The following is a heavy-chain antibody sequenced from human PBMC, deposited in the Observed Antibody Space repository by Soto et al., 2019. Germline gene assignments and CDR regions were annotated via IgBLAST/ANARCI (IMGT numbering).Heavy chain of an antibody. CDR2: INPNSGGT. Sequence: ASVKVSCKASGYTFTGYYMHWVRQAPGQGLEWMGWINPNSGGTNYAQKFQGRVTMTRDTSISTAYMELSRLRSDDPAVYYCARDGISSSSTGFHYYYGMDVWGQGTTVTVSS. CDR3: ARDGISSSSTGFHYYYGMDV. D-gene: IGHD6-6*01. CDR1: GYTFTGYY. J-gene: IGHJ6*02. V-gene: IGHV1-2*02.